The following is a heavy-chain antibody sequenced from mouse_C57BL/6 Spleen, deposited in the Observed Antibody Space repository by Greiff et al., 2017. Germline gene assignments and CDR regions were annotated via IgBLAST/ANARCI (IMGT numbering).Heavy chain of an antibody. CDR1: GYTFTSYW. CDR3: AKRTTLVDY. V-gene: IGHV1-59*01. Sequence: QVQLKQPGAELVRPGHSVKLSCKASGYTFTSYWMYWVKQRPGQGLEWIGVIDTSDSYTIYNQKLKGKATLTVDTSSSTAYMQLSSLTSEDSAVYYWAKRTTLVDYWGQGTTLTVSA. J-gene: IGHJ2*01. CDR2: IDTSDSYT. D-gene: IGHD1-1*01.